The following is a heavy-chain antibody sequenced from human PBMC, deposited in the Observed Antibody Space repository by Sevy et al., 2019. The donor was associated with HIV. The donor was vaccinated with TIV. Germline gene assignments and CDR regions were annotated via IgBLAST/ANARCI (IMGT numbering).Heavy chain of an antibody. D-gene: IGHD2-2*01. J-gene: IGHJ4*02. V-gene: IGHV3-74*03. CDR1: GFSFSIYW. CDR3: VREGVGGCCYGFDY. Sequence: GGSLRLSCAASGFSFSIYWMHWVRQVPGKGLVWVSRINSDGSSTTYADSVKGRFTFSRDNAKNTLFLQMNSLRVEHTAVYYCVREGVGGCCYGFDYWGQGTLVTVSS. CDR2: INSDGSST.